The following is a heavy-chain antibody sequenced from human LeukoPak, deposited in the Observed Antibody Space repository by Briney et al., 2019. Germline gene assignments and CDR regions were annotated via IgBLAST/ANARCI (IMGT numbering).Heavy chain of an antibody. D-gene: IGHD7-27*01. CDR1: GGSISSSNYY. CDR2: IYYSGST. Sequence: SETLSLTCTVSGGSISSSNYYWGWIRQPPGKGLEWIGRIYYSGSTYYNPSLKSRVTISVDTSKNQFSLKLSSVTAADTAVYYCARLFAGDDYWGQGTLVTVSS. J-gene: IGHJ4*02. CDR3: ARLFAGDDY. V-gene: IGHV4-39*01.